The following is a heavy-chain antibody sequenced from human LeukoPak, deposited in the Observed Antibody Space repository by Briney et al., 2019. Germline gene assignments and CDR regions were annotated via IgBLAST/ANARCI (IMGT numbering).Heavy chain of an antibody. CDR3: ARDSTYYYDSGSSGPHYFDN. CDR2: ISSGGTYD. Sequence: GKSLRLSCAASGFTFSNYAMHWVRQAPGKGLEWVSLISSGGTYDYYADSVKGRFTISRDNSKNTLYLQLNSLRAEDTAVYYCARDSTYYYDSGSSGPHYFDNWGQGTLVTVSS. CDR1: GFTFSNYA. V-gene: IGHV3-30*01. J-gene: IGHJ4*02. D-gene: IGHD3-10*01.